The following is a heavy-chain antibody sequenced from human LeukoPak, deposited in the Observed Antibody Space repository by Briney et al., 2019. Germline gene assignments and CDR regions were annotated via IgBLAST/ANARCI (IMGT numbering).Heavy chain of an antibody. CDR2: ISSSGSTI. V-gene: IGHV3-48*04. CDR1: GFTFSSYS. CDR3: AREKHYYDSSGYYYRGYYYYGMDV. J-gene: IGHJ6*02. D-gene: IGHD3-22*01. Sequence: GGSLRLSCAASGFTFSSYSMNWVRQAPGKGLEWVSYISSSGSTIYYADSVKGRFTISRDNAKNSLYLQMNSLRAEDTAVYYCAREKHYYDSSGYYYRGYYYYGMDVWGQGTTVTVSS.